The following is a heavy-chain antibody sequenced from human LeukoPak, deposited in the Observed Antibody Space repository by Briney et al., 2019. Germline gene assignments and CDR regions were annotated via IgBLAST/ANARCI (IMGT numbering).Heavy chain of an antibody. Sequence: SETLSLTCTVSGGSISSYYWSWIRQPPGKGLEWIGYIYYSGSTNYNPSLKSRVTISVDTSKNQFSLNLSSVTAADTAVYYCARPLRVTMVRGAAFRASSDFDPWGQGTLVTVSS. D-gene: IGHD3-10*01. CDR3: ARPLRVTMVRGAAFRASSDFDP. CDR1: GGSISSYY. V-gene: IGHV4-59*01. CDR2: IYYSGST. J-gene: IGHJ5*02.